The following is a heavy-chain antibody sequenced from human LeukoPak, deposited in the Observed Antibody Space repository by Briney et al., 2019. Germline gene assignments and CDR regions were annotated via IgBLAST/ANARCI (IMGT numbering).Heavy chain of an antibody. CDR2: IYSGGST. Sequence: GGSLRLSCAASGFTVSSNYMSWIRQAPGKGLEWVSVIYSGGSTYYADSVKGRFTISRDNSKNTLYLQMNSLRAEDTAVYYSARGSMGWSGRTYYYYMDVWGKGTTVTVSS. J-gene: IGHJ6*03. D-gene: IGHD3-3*01. CDR1: GFTVSSNY. V-gene: IGHV3-53*01. CDR3: ARGSMGWSGRTYYYYMDV.